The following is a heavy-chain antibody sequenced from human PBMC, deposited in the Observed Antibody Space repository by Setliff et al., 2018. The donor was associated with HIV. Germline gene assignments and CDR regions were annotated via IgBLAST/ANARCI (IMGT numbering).Heavy chain of an antibody. CDR3: AREVSYYNFHRREYWFDP. V-gene: IGHV1-8*02. J-gene: IGHJ5*02. D-gene: IGHD3-3*01. CDR1: GYTFTDYF. CDR2: ISAYSGNT. Sequence: ASVKVSCKASGYTFTDYFMHWVRQAPGQGLEWMGWISAYSGNTGYAQKFQGRVTMTRNTSISTAYMELSSLRSEDTAVYYCAREVSYYNFHRREYWFDPWGQGTLVTVS.